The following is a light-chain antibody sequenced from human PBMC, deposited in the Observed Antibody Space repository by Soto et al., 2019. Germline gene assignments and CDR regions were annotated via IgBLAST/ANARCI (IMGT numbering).Light chain of an antibody. CDR3: QHYVERSPIT. J-gene: IGKJ5*01. Sequence: EIVMTQSPATLSVSPGERANLSCSSSQSISSNLVWYQQKAGQAPRLLIYGASTRATGIPARFSGSGSGTEFTLTISSLQSEDFALYYCQHYVERSPITFGQGTRLEIK. CDR2: GAS. V-gene: IGKV3-15*01. CDR1: QSISSN.